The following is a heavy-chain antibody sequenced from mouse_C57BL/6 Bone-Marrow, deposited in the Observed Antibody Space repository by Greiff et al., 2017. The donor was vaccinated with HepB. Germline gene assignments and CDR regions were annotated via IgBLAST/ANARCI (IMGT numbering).Heavy chain of an antibody. D-gene: IGHD4-1*01. CDR3: TPNWVVFAY. CDR1: GYTFTDYE. Sequence: VQLQQSGAALVRPGASVTLSCKASGYTFTDYEMHWVKQTPVDGLEWIGAIDPETGGTAYNQKFKGKAILTADQSSSPAYMELRSLTSEDSAGYYCTPNWVVFAYWGQGTLVTVSA. J-gene: IGHJ3*01. V-gene: IGHV1-15*01. CDR2: IDPETGGT.